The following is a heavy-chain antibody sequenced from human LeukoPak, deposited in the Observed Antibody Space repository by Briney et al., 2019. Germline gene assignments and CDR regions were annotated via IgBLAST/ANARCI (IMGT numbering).Heavy chain of an antibody. CDR2: TNPSSRNR. CDR3: ARNPSRSDTYFDL. Sequence: ASVKVSCKASGYTFTDYEINWVLQASGQGLEWMGWTNPSSRNRAYAPKFEGRVTMTTDTSTSTAYMELRSLTSEDTAVYYCARNPSRSDTYFDLWGQGTLVTVSS. CDR1: GYTFTDYE. V-gene: IGHV1-8*01. J-gene: IGHJ4*02. D-gene: IGHD5-18*01.